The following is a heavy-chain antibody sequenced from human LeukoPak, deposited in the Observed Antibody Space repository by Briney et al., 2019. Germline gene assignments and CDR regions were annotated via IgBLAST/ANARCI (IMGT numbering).Heavy chain of an antibody. CDR1: GGSISNSNYY. V-gene: IGHV4-61*05. CDR3: ARGSLGREVSAFFKN. Sequence: SETLSLTCTVSGGSISNSNYYWSWIRQPPGKGLEWIGYIYYSGGTNYNPSLKSRVTISVDTSKNQFSLKLSSVTAADTAVYYCARGSLGREVSAFFKNWGQGILVTVSS. J-gene: IGHJ4*02. CDR2: IYYSGGT. D-gene: IGHD5/OR15-5a*01.